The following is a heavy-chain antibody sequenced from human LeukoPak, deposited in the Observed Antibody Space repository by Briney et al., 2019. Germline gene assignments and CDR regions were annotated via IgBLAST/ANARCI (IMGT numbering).Heavy chain of an antibody. CDR3: ARPGGLRSLVAFDY. Sequence: NPGGSLRLSCAASGFNFSSYSMNWVRQAPGKGLEWVSSISSSSSYIYYADSVKGRFTISRDNAKNSLYLQMNSLRAEDTAVYYFARPGGLRSLVAFDYWGQGTLVTASS. D-gene: IGHD2-8*02. CDR1: GFNFSSYS. V-gene: IGHV3-21*01. CDR2: ISSSSSYI. J-gene: IGHJ4*02.